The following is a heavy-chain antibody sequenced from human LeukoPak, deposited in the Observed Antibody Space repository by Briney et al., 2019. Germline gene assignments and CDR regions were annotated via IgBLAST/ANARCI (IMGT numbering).Heavy chain of an antibody. CDR3: ARSCRILDIVATIRARLGGNGFDI. D-gene: IGHD5-12*01. V-gene: IGHV4-38-2*02. CDR2: IYHSGST. J-gene: IGHJ3*02. Sequence: SETLSLTCTVSGYSVSSGYYWGWIRQPPGKGLEWIGSIYHSGSTYYNPSLKSRVTIAVETSKNQFSLKLSSVTAADKAVYYCARSCRILDIVATIRARLGGNGFDIWGQGTMVTVSS. CDR1: GYSVSSGYY.